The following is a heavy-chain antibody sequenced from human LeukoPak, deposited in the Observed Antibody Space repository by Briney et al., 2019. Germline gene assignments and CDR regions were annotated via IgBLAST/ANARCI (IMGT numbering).Heavy chain of an antibody. D-gene: IGHD3-22*01. Sequence: PSQTLSLTCAVSGGSISSGGYSWSWIRQPPGKGLEWIGYIYHSGSTYYNPSLKSRVTISVDTSKNQFSLKLSSVTAADTAVYYCARGRGVPYYYDSSGYYPADYWGQGTLVTVSS. J-gene: IGHJ4*02. CDR3: ARGRGVPYYYDSSGYYPADY. CDR2: IYHSGST. CDR1: GGSISSGGYS. V-gene: IGHV4-30-2*05.